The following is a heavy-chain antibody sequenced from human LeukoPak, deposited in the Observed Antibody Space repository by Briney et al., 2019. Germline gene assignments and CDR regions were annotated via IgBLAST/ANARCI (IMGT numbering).Heavy chain of an antibody. CDR2: INPNNGGT. CDR3: ARGLQGGLEY. J-gene: IGHJ4*02. D-gene: IGHD2-15*01. Sequence: EASVKVSCKASGYTFSDYYMHWVRQAPGQGLEWMGRINPNNGGTNYAQRFQGRVTMTRDTSTSTAYMELSRLRSDDTAVYYCARGLQGGLEYRGQGTLVTVSS. V-gene: IGHV1-2*02. CDR1: GYTFSDYY.